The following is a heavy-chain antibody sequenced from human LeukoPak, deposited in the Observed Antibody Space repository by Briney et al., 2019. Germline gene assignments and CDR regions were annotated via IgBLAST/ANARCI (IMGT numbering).Heavy chain of an antibody. V-gene: IGHV3-23*01. CDR1: GFTFSSYA. CDR3: AKAAYCSGGSCYSGYYYGMDV. D-gene: IGHD2-15*01. Sequence: GGSLRLSCAASGFTFSSYAMSWVRQAPGKGLEWVSAISGSGGSTYYADSVKGRFTISRDNSKNTLYLQMISLRAEDTAVYYCAKAAYCSGGSCYSGYYYGMDVWGQGTTVTVSS. CDR2: ISGSGGST. J-gene: IGHJ6*02.